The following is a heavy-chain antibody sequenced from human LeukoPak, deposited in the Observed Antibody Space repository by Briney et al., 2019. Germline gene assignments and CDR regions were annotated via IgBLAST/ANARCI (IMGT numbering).Heavy chain of an antibody. V-gene: IGHV3-11*01. D-gene: IGHD7-27*01. CDR1: GFTFSDYY. CDR3: AKTMLGFLYYFDY. Sequence: GGSLRLSCAASGFTFSDYYMSWIRQAPGKGLEWVSYISSSGSTIYYADSVKGRFTISRDNAKNSLYLQMNSLRAEDTAVYYCAKTMLGFLYYFDYWGQGTLVTVSS. J-gene: IGHJ4*02. CDR2: ISSSGSTI.